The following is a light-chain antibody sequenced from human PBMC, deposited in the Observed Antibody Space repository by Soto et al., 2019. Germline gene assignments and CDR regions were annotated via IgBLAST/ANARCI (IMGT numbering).Light chain of an antibody. J-gene: IGKJ4*01. CDR1: QSVSSN. Sequence: VLWQSPGTLCVSSGKRAALGCSASQSVSSNLAWYQQKPGQAPRLLIYGASTRATGIPARFSGSGSGREFTITISSLQPADLVVYYCKQYNNWQPLTFGGGTKVDIK. V-gene: IGKV3-15*01. CDR2: GAS. CDR3: KQYNNWQPLT.